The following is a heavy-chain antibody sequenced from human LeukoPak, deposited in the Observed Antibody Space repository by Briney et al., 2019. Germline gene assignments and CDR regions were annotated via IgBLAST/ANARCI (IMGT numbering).Heavy chain of an antibody. D-gene: IGHD5-24*01. V-gene: IGHV4-39*01. CDR1: GGSISSSSYY. J-gene: IGHJ3*02. CDR2: IYYSGST. CDR3: APHGRSGAFDI. Sequence: PSETLSLTCTVSGGSISSSSYYWGWIRQPPGKGLEWIGSIYYSGSTYYNPSLKSRVTISVDTSKNQFSLKLSSVTAADTAVYYCAPHGRSGAFDIWGQGTMVTVSS.